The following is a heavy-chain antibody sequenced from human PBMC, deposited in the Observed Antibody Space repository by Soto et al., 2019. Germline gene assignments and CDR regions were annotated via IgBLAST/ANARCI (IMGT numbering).Heavy chain of an antibody. Sequence: QVQLVQSGAEVKKPGSGEKVSCKASAGTFSSYAISWVRQAPGQGLEWMGGIIPIFGTANYAQKFQGRVTITSDESTSTAYMELSSLRSEDTVVYYCARGRDYGGNPFRFDPWGQGTLVTVSS. D-gene: IGHD4-17*01. CDR1: AGTFSSYA. CDR3: ARGRDYGGNPFRFDP. V-gene: IGHV1-69*05. J-gene: IGHJ5*02. CDR2: IIPIFGTA.